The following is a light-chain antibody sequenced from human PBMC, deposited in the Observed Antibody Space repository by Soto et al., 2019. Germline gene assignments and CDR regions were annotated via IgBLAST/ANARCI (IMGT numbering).Light chain of an antibody. CDR1: SSDVGSHNL. CDR3: CSYAGSTTLGVV. V-gene: IGLV2-23*01. CDR2: EGS. Sequence: QSVLTQPASVSGSPGQSITISCTGTSSDVGSHNLVSWYQQYPGKAPKLMIYEGSKRPSGISNRFSGSKSGNTASLTISGLQAEDEADYYCCSYAGSTTLGVVFGGGTKLTV. J-gene: IGLJ2*01.